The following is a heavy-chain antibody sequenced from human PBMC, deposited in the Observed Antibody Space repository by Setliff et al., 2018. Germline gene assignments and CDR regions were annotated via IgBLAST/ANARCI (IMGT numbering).Heavy chain of an antibody. CDR1: GFTFTNYI. CDR3: VRDGAGWYYYDSSGYYRYYFDY. J-gene: IGHJ4*02. Sequence: GGSLRLSCAASGFTFTNYIIHWVRQAPGKGLEWVAVMSLDETNKYYADSVRGRFTISRDISKNALYLQMNSLRPEDTAVYYCVRDGAGWYYYDSSGYYRYYFDYWGQGTLVTVSS. D-gene: IGHD3-22*01. V-gene: IGHV3-30-3*01. CDR2: MSLDETNK.